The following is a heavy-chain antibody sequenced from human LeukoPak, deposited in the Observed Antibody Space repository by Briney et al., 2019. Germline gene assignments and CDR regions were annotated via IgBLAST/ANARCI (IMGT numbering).Heavy chain of an antibody. Sequence: SETLSLTCTVSGGSISSSSYYWGWIRQPPGKGLEWIGSIYYSGSTYYNPSLKSRVTISVDTSKNQFSLKLSSVTAADTAVYYCARSIAARPPLYYYYYYYMDVWGKGTTVSVSS. CDR2: IYYSGST. J-gene: IGHJ6*03. CDR3: ARSIAARPPLYYYYYYYMDV. CDR1: GGSISSSSYY. V-gene: IGHV4-39*01. D-gene: IGHD6-6*01.